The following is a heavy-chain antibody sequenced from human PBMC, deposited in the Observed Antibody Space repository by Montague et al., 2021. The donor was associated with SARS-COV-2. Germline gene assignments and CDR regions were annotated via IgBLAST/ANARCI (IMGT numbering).Heavy chain of an antibody. CDR1: GLIVSSNY. D-gene: IGHD2-15*01. CDR2: IYSGGST. J-gene: IGHJ4*02. V-gene: IGHV3-53*01. Sequence: SLRLSCAASGLIVSSNYMSWVRQAPGKGLEWVSVIYSGGSTYYADSVKGRFTISRDNSKNTLYPQMNTLSAEDTAVYYCARGGSGGSCYSPPCYFDYWGPGALVTVSS. CDR3: ARGGSGGSCYSPPCYFDY.